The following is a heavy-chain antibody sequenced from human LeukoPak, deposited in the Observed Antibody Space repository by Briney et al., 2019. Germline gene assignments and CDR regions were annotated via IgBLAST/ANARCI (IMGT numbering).Heavy chain of an antibody. CDR1: DGSFSAYC. D-gene: IGHD4-23*01. Sequence: SETLSLTCAVYDGSFSAYCWCWIRQPPGKGLEWIGEIYHSGSANYNPSLQSRVTISVDTSKNQFSLKLSSVTAADTAVYYCARGLGGGNSVYFDLWGRGTLVTVSS. J-gene: IGHJ2*01. V-gene: IGHV4-34*01. CDR2: IYHSGSA. CDR3: ARGLGGGNSVYFDL.